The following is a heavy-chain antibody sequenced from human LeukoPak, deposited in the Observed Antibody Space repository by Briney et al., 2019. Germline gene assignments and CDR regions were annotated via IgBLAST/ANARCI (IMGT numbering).Heavy chain of an antibody. Sequence: PGGSLRLSCEASGFTFSSYAMSWVRQAPGKGLEWVSAISGSGGSTYYADSVKGRFTISRDNSKNSLYLQMNSLRAEDTAVYYCAKDCREGAYYYCMDVWGTGTTVTVSS. J-gene: IGHJ6*04. CDR2: ISGSGGST. CDR1: GFTFSSYA. CDR3: AKDCREGAYYYCMDV. V-gene: IGHV3-23*01. D-gene: IGHD1-26*01.